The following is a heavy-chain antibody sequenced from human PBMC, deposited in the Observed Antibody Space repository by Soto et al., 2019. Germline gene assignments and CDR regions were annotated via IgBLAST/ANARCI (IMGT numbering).Heavy chain of an antibody. J-gene: IGHJ6*03. D-gene: IGHD2-8*02. CDR1: GYSFSNYD. CDR2: MNPNSGKP. CDR3: ARGSYETLTGSPAMDV. V-gene: IGHV1-8*01. Sequence: QVQLVQSGAEVKPPGASVKVSCKASGYSFSNYDINWVRQATGQGLEWMGWMNPNSGKPDYAQKFQGRLTMPRDTSIGTAYMELSSLRSEDTAVYYCARGSYETLTGSPAMDVWGRGTTVTVSS.